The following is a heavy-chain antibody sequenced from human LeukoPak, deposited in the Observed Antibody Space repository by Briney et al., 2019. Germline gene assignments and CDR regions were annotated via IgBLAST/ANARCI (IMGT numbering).Heavy chain of an antibody. V-gene: IGHV1-69*13. CDR1: RGTFSSYA. CDR2: IIPIFGTA. Sequence: SVKVSCKASRGTFSSYAISWVRQAPGQGLEWMGGIIPIFGTANYAQKFQGRVTITADESTSTAYMELSSLRSEDTAVYYCAREGIYSGSYSEYYFDYWGQGTLVTVSS. J-gene: IGHJ4*02. D-gene: IGHD1-26*01. CDR3: AREGIYSGSYSEYYFDY.